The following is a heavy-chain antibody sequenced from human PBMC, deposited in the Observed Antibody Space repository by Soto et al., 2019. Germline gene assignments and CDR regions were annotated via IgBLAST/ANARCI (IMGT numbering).Heavy chain of an antibody. CDR3: ARGGIAARRRGFFDY. CDR1: GFTFSSYG. CDR2: IWYDGSNK. Sequence: QVQLVESGGGVVQPGRSLRLSCAASGFTFSSYGMHWVRQAPGKGLEWVAVIWYDGSNKYYADSVKGRFTISRDNSKNTLYPQMNSLRADDTAVYYCARGGIAARRRGFFDYWGQGTLVTVSS. V-gene: IGHV3-33*01. J-gene: IGHJ4*02. D-gene: IGHD6-6*01.